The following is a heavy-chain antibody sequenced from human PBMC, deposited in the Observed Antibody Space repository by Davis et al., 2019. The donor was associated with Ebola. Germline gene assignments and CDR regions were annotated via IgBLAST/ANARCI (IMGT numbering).Heavy chain of an antibody. V-gene: IGHV3-21*01. CDR1: GFSFSSYN. Sequence: GESLKISCAASGFSFSSYNMNWVRQAPGKGLELVSFISSSSTYIYYADSVKGRFTISRDNAKKSLYLQMNSLRAEETAVYYCARSSVWGQGTLVTVSS. CDR3: ARSSV. J-gene: IGHJ4*02. CDR2: ISSSSTYI.